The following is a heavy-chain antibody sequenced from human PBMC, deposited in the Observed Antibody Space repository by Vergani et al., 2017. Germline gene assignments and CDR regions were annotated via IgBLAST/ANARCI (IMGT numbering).Heavy chain of an antibody. D-gene: IGHD3-22*01. CDR1: GFTFSACP. CDR3: ARLSYDTTPYLQGGYDC. CDR2: ISARYART. J-gene: IGHJ4*02. V-gene: IGHV3-23*01. Sequence: EVQLLQSGGGVIQPGGSVRLSCAASGFTFSACPMTWVRQAPGKGLEWVSAISARYARTYYADSVKGRFTISRDNSKNMLYLQMNSLRAEDTAVYYCARLSYDTTPYLQGGYDCWGQGTLVSVSS.